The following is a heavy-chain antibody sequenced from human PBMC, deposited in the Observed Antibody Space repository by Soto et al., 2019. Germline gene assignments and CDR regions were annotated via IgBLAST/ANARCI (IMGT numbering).Heavy chain of an antibody. CDR2: IYYSGST. V-gene: IGHV4-39*01. CDR3: AGIYDILTGYYVRLDP. J-gene: IGHJ5*02. Sequence: SETLSLTCTVSGGSISSSSYYWGWIRQPPGKGLEWIGSIYYSGSTYSNPSLKSRVTISVDTSKNQFSLKLSSVTAADTAVYYCAGIYDILTGYYVRLDPWGQGTLVTVSS. CDR1: GGSISSSSYY. D-gene: IGHD3-9*01.